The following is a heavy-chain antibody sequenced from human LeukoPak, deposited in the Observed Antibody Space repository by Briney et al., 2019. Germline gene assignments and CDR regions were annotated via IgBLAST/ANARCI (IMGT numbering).Heavy chain of an antibody. V-gene: IGHV1-18*01. CDR2: ISAYNGNT. J-gene: IGHJ4*02. D-gene: IGHD3-10*01. CDR1: GYTFIKYG. Sequence: GASVKVSCKASGYTFIKYGISWVRPAPGQGLEWMGWISAYNGNTNYEQKCQGRVTMTRDTSTSTVYMEMRSLRSDDTAVYYCAATLMVRGVITDFDSWGQGTLVTVSS. CDR3: AATLMVRGVITDFDS.